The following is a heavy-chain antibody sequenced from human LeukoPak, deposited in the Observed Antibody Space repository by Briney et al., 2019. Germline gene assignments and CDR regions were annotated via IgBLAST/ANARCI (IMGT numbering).Heavy chain of an antibody. CDR2: ISGSGGST. V-gene: IGHV3-23*01. CDR1: GFTFSNAW. J-gene: IGHJ6*03. CDR3: AKEAAPAYYYYYYMDV. D-gene: IGHD2-15*01. Sequence: PGGSLRLSCAASGFTFSNAWMSWVRQAPGKGLEWVSAISGSGGSTYYADSVKGRFTISRDNSKNTLYLQMNSLRAEDTAVYYCAKEAAPAYYYYYYMDVWGKGTTVTISS.